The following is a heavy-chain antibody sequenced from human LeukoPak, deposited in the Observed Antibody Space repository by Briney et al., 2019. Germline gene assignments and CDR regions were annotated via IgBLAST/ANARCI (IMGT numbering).Heavy chain of an antibody. D-gene: IGHD2-15*01. CDR3: TKDLPDIVVVVAALGGYYMDV. CDR1: GFTFSSYG. Sequence: GGPLRLSCAASGFTFSSYGMSWVRQAPGKGLEWVSAISGSGGSTYYADSVKGRFTISRDNSKNTLYLQMNSLRAGDTAVYYCTKDLPDIVVVVAALGGYYMDVWGKGTTVTISS. V-gene: IGHV3-23*01. CDR2: ISGSGGST. J-gene: IGHJ6*03.